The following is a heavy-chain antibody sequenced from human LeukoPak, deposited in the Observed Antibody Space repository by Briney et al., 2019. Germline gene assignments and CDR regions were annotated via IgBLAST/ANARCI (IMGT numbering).Heavy chain of an antibody. Sequence: ASVKVSCKASGYTFTSYGISWVRQAPGQGLEWMGWISAYNGNTNYAQKLQGRVTMTPDTSTSTAYMELRSLRSDDTVVYYYTKVDYGEHRHISYYLDVWVKESAV. D-gene: IGHD4-17*01. J-gene: IGHJ6*03. CDR1: GYTFTSYG. V-gene: IGHV1-18*01. CDR3: TKVDYGEHRHISYYLDV. CDR2: ISAYNGNT.